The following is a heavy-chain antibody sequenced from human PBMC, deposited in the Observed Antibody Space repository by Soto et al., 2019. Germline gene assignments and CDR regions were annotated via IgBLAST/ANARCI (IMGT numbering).Heavy chain of an antibody. V-gene: IGHV1-69*13. D-gene: IGHD5-18*01. CDR3: ARDFREDTAMAAGSYYYYGMDV. CDR1: GGTFSSYA. CDR2: IIPIFGTA. J-gene: IGHJ6*02. Sequence: SVKVSCKASGGTFSSYAISWVRQAPGQGLEWMGGIIPIFGTANYAQKFQGRVTITADESTSTAYMELSSLRSEDTAVYYCARDFREDTAMAAGSYYYYGMDVWGQGTTVTVSS.